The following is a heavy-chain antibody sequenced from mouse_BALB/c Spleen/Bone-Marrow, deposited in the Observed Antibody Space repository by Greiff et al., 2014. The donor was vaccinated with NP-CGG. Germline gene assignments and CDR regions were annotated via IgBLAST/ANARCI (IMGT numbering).Heavy chain of an antibody. CDR2: INPTNGGT. J-gene: IGHJ1*01. V-gene: IGHV1S81*02. CDR1: GYTFTRYY. CDR3: TRSNYGYWYFDV. D-gene: IGHD1-1*01. Sequence: QVQLQQSGAELVKPGASVKLSCKASGYTFTRYYTYWVKQRPGQGLEWIGEINPTNGGTNFNEKFKSKATLTVDKSSSTAYMQLSSLTSEDSAVYYCTRSNYGYWYFDVWGAGTTVTVSS.